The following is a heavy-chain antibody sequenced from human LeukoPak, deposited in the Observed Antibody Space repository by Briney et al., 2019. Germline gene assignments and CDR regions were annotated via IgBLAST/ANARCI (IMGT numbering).Heavy chain of an antibody. CDR1: GYTFTGYY. V-gene: IGHV1-2*02. J-gene: IGHJ4*02. Sequence: EASVKVSCKASGYTFTGYYMHWVRQAPGQGLEWMGWINPNSGGTNYAQKFQGRVTMTRDTSISTAYMELSGLRSDDTAVYYCARDPMVRGVTAYYFDYWGQGTLVTVSS. CDR2: INPNSGGT. CDR3: ARDPMVRGVTAYYFDY. D-gene: IGHD3-10*01.